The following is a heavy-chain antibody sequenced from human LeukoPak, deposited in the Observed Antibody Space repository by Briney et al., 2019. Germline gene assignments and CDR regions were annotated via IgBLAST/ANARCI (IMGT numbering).Heavy chain of an antibody. CDR2: INQDGSEK. CDR1: GFPFSTFW. Sequence: GGSLRLSCAVSGFPFSTFWMSWVRQAPGKGLEWVANINQDGSEKYYVDSVRGRFAISRDNAKNSLYLQMNSLRVDDTAVYYCARDPINIATAANGFDYWGQGTLVTVSS. V-gene: IGHV3-7*01. CDR3: ARDPINIATAANGFDY. D-gene: IGHD6-13*01. J-gene: IGHJ4*02.